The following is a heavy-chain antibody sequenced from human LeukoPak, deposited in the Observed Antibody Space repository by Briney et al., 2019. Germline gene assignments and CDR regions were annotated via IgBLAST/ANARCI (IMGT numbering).Heavy chain of an antibody. J-gene: IGHJ4*02. CDR2: ISSSSSYI. Sequence: GGSLRLSCAASGFTFSSYSMNWVRQAPGKGLEWVSSISSSSSYIYYADSVKGRFTISRDNAKNSLYLQMNSLRAEDTAVYYCAILPGIAAAGTNYWGQGTLSPSPQ. CDR1: GFTFSSYS. V-gene: IGHV3-21*01. D-gene: IGHD6-13*01. CDR3: AILPGIAAAGTNY.